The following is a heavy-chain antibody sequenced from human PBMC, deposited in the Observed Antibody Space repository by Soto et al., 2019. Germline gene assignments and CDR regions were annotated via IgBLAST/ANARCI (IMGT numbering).Heavy chain of an antibody. CDR2: IDPTGRT. J-gene: IGHJ4*02. V-gene: IGHV4-59*01. CDR1: SASLDSDN. CDR3: ARMRGLREISPFFDH. Sequence: QVHLQESGPGLVKPSETLSLTCAVSSASLDSDNWSCIRQPPGKGLECLEYIDPTGRTKYNPSLRGRVAISIDKSKNQFSLRLDSLFAADAAVYFCARMRGLREISPFFDHWGQGTLVTVSS. D-gene: IGHD3-16*02.